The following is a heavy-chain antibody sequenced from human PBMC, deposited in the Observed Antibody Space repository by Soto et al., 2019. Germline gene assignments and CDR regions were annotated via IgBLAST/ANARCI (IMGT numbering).Heavy chain of an antibody. Sequence: SVKVSCKASGGTFSSYAISWVRQAPGQGLEWMGGIIPIFGTANYAQKIQGRVTITADESTSTAYMELSSLRSEDTAVYYCARSKLKLEWLPRRSYYGMDVWGQGTTVTVSS. V-gene: IGHV1-69*13. CDR2: IIPIFGTA. CDR3: ARSKLKLEWLPRRSYYGMDV. J-gene: IGHJ6*02. CDR1: GGTFSSYA. D-gene: IGHD3-3*01.